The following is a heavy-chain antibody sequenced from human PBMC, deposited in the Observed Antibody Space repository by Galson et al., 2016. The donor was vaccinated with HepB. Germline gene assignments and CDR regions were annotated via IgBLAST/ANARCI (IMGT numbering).Heavy chain of an antibody. V-gene: IGHV3-53*01. CDR2: LYGGGGT. Sequence: SLRLSCAVSGLNFNMQYMSWIRQAPGKGLECASVLYGGGGTYYSDSVRGRFSVSRDNSNNIVYLHMNSLRVDDTAVYYCVGYGGNSVWGRGTLVTVAS. CDR3: VGYGGNSV. D-gene: IGHD4-23*01. J-gene: IGHJ4*02. CDR1: GLNFNMQY.